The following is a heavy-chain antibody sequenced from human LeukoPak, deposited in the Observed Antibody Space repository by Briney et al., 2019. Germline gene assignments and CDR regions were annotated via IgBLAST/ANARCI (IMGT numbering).Heavy chain of an antibody. D-gene: IGHD3-10*01. V-gene: IGHV1-8*01. CDR1: GYTFTSYD. Sequence: ASVKVSCKASGYTFTSYDINWVRQATGQGLEWMGWMNPNSGNTGYAQKFQGRVTMTRNTSISTAYMELSSLRSGDTAVYYCARVWFGELFEFDYWGQGTLVTVSS. CDR2: MNPNSGNT. CDR3: ARVWFGELFEFDY. J-gene: IGHJ4*02.